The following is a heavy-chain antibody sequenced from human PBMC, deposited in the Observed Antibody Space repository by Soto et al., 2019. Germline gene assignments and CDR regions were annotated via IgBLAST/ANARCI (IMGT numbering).Heavy chain of an antibody. CDR1: GGSVSYNSYY. J-gene: IGHJ4*02. CDR3: ARRHYDLLTGQRYHLDF. Sequence: SETLSLTCSVSGGSVSYNSYYWGWIRQPPGKGLEWVGGIFYTGTTYYNPSLKDRLSISVDTSKNSFSLNLTSVTAADTAVYFCARRHYDLLTGQRYHLDFWGPGTLVTVSS. D-gene: IGHD3-9*01. V-gene: IGHV4-39*01. CDR2: IFYTGTT.